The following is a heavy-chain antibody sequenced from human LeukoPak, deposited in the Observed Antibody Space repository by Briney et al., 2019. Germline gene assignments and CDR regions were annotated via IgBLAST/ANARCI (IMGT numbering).Heavy chain of an antibody. CDR1: GCTFTDHY. Sequence: ASVKVSCKASGCTFTDHYMHWVRQAPGQGLEWMGWMNSKTGDTNYAQKFQGRVTMTRDTSISTAYMDLSSLTSDDTAVFYCARGTGTSWFDVWGQGTLVTVSS. J-gene: IGHJ5*02. CDR3: ARGTGTSWFDV. V-gene: IGHV1-2*02. CDR2: MNSKTGDT. D-gene: IGHD1-7*01.